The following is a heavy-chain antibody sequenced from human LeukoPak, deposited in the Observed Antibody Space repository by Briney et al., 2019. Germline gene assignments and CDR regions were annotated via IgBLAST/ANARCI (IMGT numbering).Heavy chain of an antibody. CDR2: IRPDGSDK. CDR3: AKGSGFGY. CDR1: GFSFSRSW. J-gene: IGHJ4*02. Sequence: PGGSLRLSCAASGFSFSRSWMSWVRQAPGKGLEWVANIRPDGSDKCYVDSVRGRFIISRDNAKNSLHLQMNSLRAEDTALYYCAKGSGFGYWGQGTLVTVSS. V-gene: IGHV3-7*03. D-gene: IGHD1-26*01.